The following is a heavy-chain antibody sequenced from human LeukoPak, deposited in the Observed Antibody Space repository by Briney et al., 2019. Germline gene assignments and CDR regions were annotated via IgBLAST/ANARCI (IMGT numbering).Heavy chain of an antibody. V-gene: IGHV4-30-2*01. CDR2: IYHSGST. D-gene: IGHD7-27*01. CDR3: ARVGKRWGSLDY. Sequence: PSETLSLTCTVSGGSISSGGYYWSWIRQPPGKGLEWIGYIYHSGSTYYNPSLKSRVTISVDRSKNQFSLKLSSVTAADTAVYYCARVGKRWGSLDYWGQGTLVTVSS. CDR1: GGSISSGGYY. J-gene: IGHJ4*02.